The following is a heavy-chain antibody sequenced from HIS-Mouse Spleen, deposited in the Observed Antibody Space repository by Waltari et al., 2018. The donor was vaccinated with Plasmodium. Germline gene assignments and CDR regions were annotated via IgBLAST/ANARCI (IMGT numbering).Heavy chain of an antibody. CDR2: ISAYNGNT. CDR3: ARGSAGDAFDI. V-gene: IGHV1-18*01. D-gene: IGHD6-19*01. Sequence: QVQLVQSGTDMKKPGASVKVSCKASGYTFPRYGINWVRQAPGQGLEGMGWISAYNGNTNYAQKLQGRVTMTTDTSTSTAYMQLRSLRSDDTAVYYCARGSAGDAFDIWGQGTMVTVSS. J-gene: IGHJ3*02. CDR1: GYTFPRYG.